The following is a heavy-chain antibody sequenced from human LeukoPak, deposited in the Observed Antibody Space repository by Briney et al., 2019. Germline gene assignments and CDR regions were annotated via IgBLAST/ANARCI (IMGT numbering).Heavy chain of an antibody. Sequence: GGSLRLSCAASGFAFSSYAMSWVRQAPGKGLEWVSGISDSGGSTYYADSVKGRFTISRDNSKNTLYLQMNSLKAEDTAIYYCAKTLHLETLDAFDIWGQGTMVIVSS. CDR2: ISDSGGST. V-gene: IGHV3-23*01. D-gene: IGHD5-24*01. CDR1: GFAFSSYA. CDR3: AKTLHLETLDAFDI. J-gene: IGHJ3*02.